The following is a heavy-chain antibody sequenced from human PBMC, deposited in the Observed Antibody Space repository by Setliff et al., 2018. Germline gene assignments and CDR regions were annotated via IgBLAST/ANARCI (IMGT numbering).Heavy chain of an antibody. J-gene: IGHJ3*01. V-gene: IGHV1-18*04. Sequence: GASVKVSCKASGYTFTGYYLHWVRQAPGQGLEWMGWISTDDGDTNFAQKFQGRVTLTTDTSTGTAYMELRSLTFDDTAVYYCARDWFCSGGDCSDVFDFWGQGTMVTVSS. D-gene: IGHD2-21*02. CDR3: ARDWFCSGGDCSDVFDF. CDR1: GYTFTGYY. CDR2: ISTDDGDT.